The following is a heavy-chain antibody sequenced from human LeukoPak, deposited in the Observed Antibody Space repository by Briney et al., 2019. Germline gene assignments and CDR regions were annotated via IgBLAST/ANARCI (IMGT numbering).Heavy chain of an antibody. V-gene: IGHV3-53*01. CDR1: GFTVSSNY. D-gene: IGHD6-19*01. Sequence: GSLRLSCAASGFTVSSNYMSWVRHAPGKGLEWVSVIYSGGSTYYADSVKGRFTISRDNSKSTLYLQMNSLRAEDTAVYYCAKVSVQPGYSSGWSINWFDPWGQGTLVTVSS. CDR2: IYSGGST. CDR3: AKVSVQPGYSSGWSINWFDP. J-gene: IGHJ5*02.